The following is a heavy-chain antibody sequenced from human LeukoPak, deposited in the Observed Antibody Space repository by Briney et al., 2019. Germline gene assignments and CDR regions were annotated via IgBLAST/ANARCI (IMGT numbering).Heavy chain of an antibody. CDR1: GFTFSSYA. CDR2: ISGSGGST. Sequence: GGSLRLSCAASGFTFSSYAMGWVRQAPGKGLEWVSAISGSGGSTYYADSVKGRFTISRDNSKNTLYLQMNSLRAEDTAVYYCAKDRVNDYVWGSYRSNWFDPWGQGTLVTVSS. CDR3: AKDRVNDYVWGSYRSNWFDP. V-gene: IGHV3-23*01. D-gene: IGHD3-16*02. J-gene: IGHJ5*02.